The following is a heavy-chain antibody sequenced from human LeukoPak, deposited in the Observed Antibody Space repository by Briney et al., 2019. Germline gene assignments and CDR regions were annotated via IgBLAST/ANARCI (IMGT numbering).Heavy chain of an antibody. CDR1: GFTFSSYA. J-gene: IGHJ4*02. Sequence: GGSLRLSCAASGFTFSSYAMHWVRQAPGKGLEWVAVISYDASNKYYADSVKGRFTISRDNSKNTLYLQMNSLRAEDTAVYYCARDRLDWYDFWSGYYLNYWGQGTLVTVSS. D-gene: IGHD3-3*01. CDR2: ISYDASNK. CDR3: ARDRLDWYDFWSGYYLNY. V-gene: IGHV3-30*01.